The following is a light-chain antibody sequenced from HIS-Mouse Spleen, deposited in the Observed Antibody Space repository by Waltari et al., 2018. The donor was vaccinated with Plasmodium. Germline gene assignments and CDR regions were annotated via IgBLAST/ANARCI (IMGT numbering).Light chain of an antibody. CDR1: ALPKQY. CDR3: QSADSSGTYV. V-gene: IGLV3-25*03. CDR2: KDS. Sequence: SYELTQPPSVSVSPGQTARITCSGDALPKQYAYWYQQKPGQAPVLGIYKDSERPSGIPGRCSGSSSGKTVTLTISGVQAEDEADYYCQSADSSGTYVFGTGTKVTVL. J-gene: IGLJ1*01.